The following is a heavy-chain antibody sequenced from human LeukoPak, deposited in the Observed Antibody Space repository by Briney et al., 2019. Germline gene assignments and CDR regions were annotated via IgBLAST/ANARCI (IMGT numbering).Heavy chain of an antibody. Sequence: GGSLRLSCVASGFTLSDHNMDWVRQATGKGLEWVGRSRKRGNKYVTENAASVKGRFTISRDDSNNSLYLQMNSLRAEDTAVYYCAKWGCTGGSCYPFAYWGQGTLVTVSS. D-gene: IGHD2-15*01. V-gene: IGHV3-72*01. CDR1: GFTLSDHN. J-gene: IGHJ4*02. CDR2: SRKRGNKYVT. CDR3: AKWGCTGGSCYPFAY.